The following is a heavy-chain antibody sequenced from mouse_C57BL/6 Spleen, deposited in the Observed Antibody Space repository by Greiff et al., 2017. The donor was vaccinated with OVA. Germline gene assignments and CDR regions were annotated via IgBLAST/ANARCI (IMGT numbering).Heavy chain of an antibody. J-gene: IGHJ2*01. CDR2: INPNNGGT. CDR1: GYTFTDYN. CDR3: ARSGWDRDYFDY. Sequence: SGPELVKPGASVKMSCKASGYTFTDYNMHWVKQSHGKSLEWIGYINPNNGGTSYNQKFKGKATLTVNKSSSTAYMELRSLTSEDSAVYYCARSGWDRDYFDYWGQGTTLTVSS. V-gene: IGHV1-22*01. D-gene: IGHD3-3*01.